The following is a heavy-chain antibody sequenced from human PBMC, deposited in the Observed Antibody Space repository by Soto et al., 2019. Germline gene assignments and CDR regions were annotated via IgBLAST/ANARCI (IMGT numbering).Heavy chain of an antibody. CDR3: ARGYSSGWSLDWFDP. CDR2: ISAYNGNT. V-gene: IGHV1-18*04. J-gene: IGHJ5*02. Sequence: ASVKVSCKASGYTFTSYGISWVRQAPGQGLEWMGWISAYNGNTNYAQKLQGRVTMTTDTSTSTAYMELRSLRSDDTAVYYCARGYSSGWSLDWFDPWGQGTLVTVSS. D-gene: IGHD6-19*01. CDR1: GYTFTSYG.